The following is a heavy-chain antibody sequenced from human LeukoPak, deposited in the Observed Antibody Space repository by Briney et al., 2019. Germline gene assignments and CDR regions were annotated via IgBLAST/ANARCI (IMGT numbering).Heavy chain of an antibody. CDR2: INHSGST. Sequence: SETLSLTCTVSGGSIISPSYYWGWIRQPPGKGLEWLGEINHSGSTSYNPSLKSRVTMSVDTSKNQFSLKLTSVTAADTAVYYCARCSRERHYFYYYYHMDVWGTGTTVTVSS. V-gene: IGHV4-39*07. CDR1: GGSIISPSYY. CDR3: ARCSRERHYFYYYYHMDV. J-gene: IGHJ6*03. D-gene: IGHD1-26*01.